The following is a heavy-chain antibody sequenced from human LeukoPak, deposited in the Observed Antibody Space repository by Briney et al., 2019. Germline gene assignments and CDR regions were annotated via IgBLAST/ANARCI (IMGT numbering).Heavy chain of an antibody. CDR2: ISSSSSYI. J-gene: IGHJ3*02. D-gene: IGHD3-22*01. CDR1: GFTFSSYS. Sequence: GGSLRLSCAASGFTFSSYSMNWVRQAPGKGLEWVSSISSSSSYIYYADSVKGRFTISRDNAKNSLYLQMNSLRAEDTAVYYCARSESGYYDSSGYYAFDIWGQGTMVTVSS. V-gene: IGHV3-21*01. CDR3: ARSESGYYDSSGYYAFDI.